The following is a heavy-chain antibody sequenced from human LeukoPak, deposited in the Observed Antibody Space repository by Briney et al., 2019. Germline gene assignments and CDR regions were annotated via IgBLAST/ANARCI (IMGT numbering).Heavy chain of an antibody. J-gene: IGHJ4*02. D-gene: IGHD3/OR15-3a*01. CDR3: VRLRTGTRSAIDY. Sequence: GGSLRLSCSASGFTFSSYAMHWVRQAPGKGLEYVSAISSNGGSTYYADSVKGRFTISKDNSKNTLYLQMSSLRAEDTAVYYCVRLRTGTRSAIDYWGQGTLVTVSS. CDR1: GFTFSSYA. V-gene: IGHV3-64D*06. CDR2: ISSNGGST.